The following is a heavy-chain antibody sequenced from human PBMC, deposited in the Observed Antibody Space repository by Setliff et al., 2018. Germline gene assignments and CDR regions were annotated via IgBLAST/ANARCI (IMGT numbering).Heavy chain of an antibody. J-gene: IGHJ4*02. Sequence: PSETLSLTCAVSGGSISTDPYFWTWIRQHPVKGLEWIGYISYSGRTSYNPSLYSRITVSLDRSKNQFSLQLTSVTAADTAMYYCARVAYPNDGSCRYFDNWGQGTLVTVSS. CDR1: GGSISTDPYF. CDR3: ARVAYPNDGSCRYFDN. CDR2: ISYSGRT. D-gene: IGHD2-15*01. V-gene: IGHV4-31*11.